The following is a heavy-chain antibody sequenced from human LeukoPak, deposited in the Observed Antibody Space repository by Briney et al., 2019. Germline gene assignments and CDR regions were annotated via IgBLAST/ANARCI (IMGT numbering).Heavy chain of an antibody. V-gene: IGHV4-4*07. CDR3: ARAPTGTGGWNWFDP. CDR1: GGSISSYY. D-gene: IGHD1-1*01. J-gene: IGHJ5*02. CDR2: IYTSGTT. Sequence: SETLSLTCTVFGGSISSYYWRWIRPPAGKGLELNGRIYTSGTTNYNPSLNSRVTMSVDTSKNQFSLKLSSVTAADTAVYYWARAPTGTGGWNWFDPWGQGTLVTVSS.